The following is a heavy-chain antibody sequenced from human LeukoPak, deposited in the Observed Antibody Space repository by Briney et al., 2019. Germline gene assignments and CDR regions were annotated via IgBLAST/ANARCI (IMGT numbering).Heavy chain of an antibody. CDR1: GFTFSSYE. D-gene: IGHD3-9*01. J-gene: IGHJ4*02. V-gene: IGHV3-48*03. CDR2: ISSSGSTI. CDR3: ARIEVKAYYDILTGYYNGY. Sequence: GGSLRLSCAASGFTFSSYEMNWVRQAPGKGLEGVSDISSSGSTIYYADSVKGRFTISRDNAKNSLYLQMNSLRAEDTAVYYCARIEVKAYYDILTGYYNGYWGQGTLVTVSS.